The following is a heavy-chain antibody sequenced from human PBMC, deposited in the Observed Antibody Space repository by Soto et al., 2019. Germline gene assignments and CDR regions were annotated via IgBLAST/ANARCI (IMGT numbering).Heavy chain of an antibody. D-gene: IGHD6-6*01. Sequence: QVQLQESGPGLVKPSQTLSLTCSVSGGSLNSDGFYWSWIRQHPGKGLEWMGYIYYSGYTYYNPSLKSRITMSVDTSKNQLTLRLSSVTAADTAVYYCARMSYSSSPFYYFMDVWGQGTTVIVSS. CDR2: IYYSGYT. J-gene: IGHJ6*02. CDR1: GGSLNSDGFY. V-gene: IGHV4-31*03. CDR3: ARMSYSSSPFYYFMDV.